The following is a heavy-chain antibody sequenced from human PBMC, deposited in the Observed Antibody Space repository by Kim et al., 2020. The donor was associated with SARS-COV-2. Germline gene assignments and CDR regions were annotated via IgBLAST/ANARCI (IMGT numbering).Heavy chain of an antibody. V-gene: IGHV5-10-1*01. D-gene: IGHD3-22*01. CDR2: SYT. CDR3: ARHDTGPDY. J-gene: IGHJ4*02. Sequence: SYTNYSPSFQGHVTISADKSISTAYLQWSSLKASDTAMYYCARHDTGPDYWGQGTLVTVSS.